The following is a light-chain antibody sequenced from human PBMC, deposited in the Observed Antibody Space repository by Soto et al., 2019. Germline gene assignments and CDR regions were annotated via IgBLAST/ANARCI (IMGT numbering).Light chain of an antibody. CDR2: SDN. V-gene: IGLV1-44*01. Sequence: QSVLTQPPSASATPGQRVTISCSGSSSNIGSNPVSWYQQLPGTAPKSLIYSDNQRPSGVPGRISGSRSGTSASLAISGLQSEDEAEYYCAAWDDSLRGRVFGGGTKVTVL. CDR1: SSNIGSNP. CDR3: AAWDDSLRGRV. J-gene: IGLJ2*01.